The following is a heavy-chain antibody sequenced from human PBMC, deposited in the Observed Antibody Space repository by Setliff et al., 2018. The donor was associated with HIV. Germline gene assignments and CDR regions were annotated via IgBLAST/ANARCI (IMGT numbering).Heavy chain of an antibody. CDR3: ARSRQQPLLWNGMDV. J-gene: IGHJ6*02. D-gene: IGHD6-13*01. V-gene: IGHV3-7*01. CDR2: IKQDGSEK. CDR1: GFTFSSYW. Sequence: GGSLRLSCAASGFTFSSYWMSWVRQAPGKGLEWVANIKQDGSEKYYVDSVKGRFTISRDNAKNSLYLQMNSLRAEDTAVYYCARSRQQPLLWNGMDVWGQGTTVTVSS.